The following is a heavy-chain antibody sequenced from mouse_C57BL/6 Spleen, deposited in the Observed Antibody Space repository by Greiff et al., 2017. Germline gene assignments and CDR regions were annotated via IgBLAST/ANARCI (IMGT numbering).Heavy chain of an antibody. CDR3: ARSTTVVDYARDY. D-gene: IGHD1-1*01. V-gene: IGHV1-55*01. CDR2: IYPGSGST. Sequence: VQLQQSGAELVKPGASVKMSCKASGYTFTSYWITWVKQRPGQGLEWIGDIYPGSGSTNYNEKFKSKATLTVDTSSSTAYMQLSSLTSEDSAVYYCARSTTVVDYARDYWGQGTSVTVAS. CDR1: GYTFTSYW. J-gene: IGHJ4*01.